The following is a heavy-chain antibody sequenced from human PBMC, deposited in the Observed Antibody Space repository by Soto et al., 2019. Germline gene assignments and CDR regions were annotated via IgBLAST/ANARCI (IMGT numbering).Heavy chain of an antibody. CDR1: GGSISSSSYY. CDR3: ARPVAGVAVY. Sequence: SETLSLTCTVSGGSISSSSYYWGWIRQPPGKGLEWIGSIYYSGSTYYNPSLKSRVTISVDTSKNQFSLKLSSVTAADTAVYYCARPVAGVAVYWGPGTLVTVSS. V-gene: IGHV4-39*01. D-gene: IGHD2-15*01. CDR2: IYYSGST. J-gene: IGHJ4*02.